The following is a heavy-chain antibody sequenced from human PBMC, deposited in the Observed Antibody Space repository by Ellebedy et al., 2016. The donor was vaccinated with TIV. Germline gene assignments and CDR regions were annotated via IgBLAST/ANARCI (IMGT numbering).Heavy chain of an antibody. CDR2: ILPISPPP. V-gene: IGHV1-69*13. CDR3: ARGKDSGNYVGWFDP. Sequence: AASVKVSCKASGGTFRTYSVTWVRQAPGQGLEWVGGILPISPPPNYAQKFQGRVTITADESANIVYMELSSLSSEDTAVYYCARGKDSGNYVGWFDPWGQGTLVTVSS. D-gene: IGHD4-11*01. CDR1: GGTFRTYS. J-gene: IGHJ5*02.